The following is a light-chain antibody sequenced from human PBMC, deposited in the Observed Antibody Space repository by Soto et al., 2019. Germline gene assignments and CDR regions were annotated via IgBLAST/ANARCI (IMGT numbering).Light chain of an antibody. V-gene: IGKV3-20*01. Sequence: EIVLTQSPGTLSLSPGERATLSCRASQSVSSSHLAWYQQKPGQAPRLLIYGASSGATGIPDRFSGSGSGTDFTLTIGRLEHEDFAVYYCQQYGSSPWTFGQGTKVEIK. CDR1: QSVSSSH. CDR3: QQYGSSPWT. CDR2: GAS. J-gene: IGKJ1*01.